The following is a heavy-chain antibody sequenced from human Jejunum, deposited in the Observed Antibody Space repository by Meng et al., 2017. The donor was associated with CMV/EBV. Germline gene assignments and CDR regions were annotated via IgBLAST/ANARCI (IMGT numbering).Heavy chain of an antibody. Sequence: YGISWVRHAPGQGLEWMGWISAKNGKTNYAQKFQGRVTMTTDSPTSTAYMELRGLRSDDTAAYYCARDGRFLDWLLVDPQYYGLDVWGQGTTVTVSS. J-gene: IGHJ6*02. CDR1: YG. D-gene: IGHD3/OR15-3a*01. CDR2: ISAKNGKT. CDR3: ARDGRFLDWLLVDPQYYGLDV. V-gene: IGHV1-18*01.